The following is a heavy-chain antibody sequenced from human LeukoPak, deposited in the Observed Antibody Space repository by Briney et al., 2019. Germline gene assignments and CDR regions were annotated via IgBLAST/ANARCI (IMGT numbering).Heavy chain of an antibody. CDR1: GFTVSSNY. CDR2: IYSGGST. V-gene: IGHV3-66*01. D-gene: IGHD1-26*01. J-gene: IGHJ5*02. Sequence: GGSLRLSCAASGFTVSSNYMSWVRQAPGKGLEWVSVIYSGGSTYYADSVKGRFTISGDNSKNTLYLQMNSLRAEDTAVYYCARGGQSGSSWVGVRWCDPWGQGTLVTVSS. CDR3: ARGGQSGSSWVGVRWCDP.